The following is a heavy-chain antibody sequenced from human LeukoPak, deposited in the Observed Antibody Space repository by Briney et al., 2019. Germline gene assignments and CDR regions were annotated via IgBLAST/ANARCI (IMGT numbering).Heavy chain of an antibody. CDR2: INHSGST. CDR3: ARGGSVVATIFPFDY. J-gene: IGHJ4*02. CDR1: GGSFSGYY. V-gene: IGHV4-34*01. D-gene: IGHD5-12*01. Sequence: SETLSLTCAVYGGSFSGYYWSWIRQPPGKGLEWIGEINHSGSTNYDPSLKSRVTISVDTSKNQFSLKLSSVTAADTAVYYCARGGSVVATIFPFDYWGQGTLVTVSP.